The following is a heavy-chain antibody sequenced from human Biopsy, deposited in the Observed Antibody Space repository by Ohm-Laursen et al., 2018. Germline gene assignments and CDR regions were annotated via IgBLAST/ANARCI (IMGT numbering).Heavy chain of an antibody. Sequence: SETLSLTCTVSGGSISSDYWSWIRQTPGMGLDWIGNFYYSGSTNYNPSLKSRVTISEDTSKNQFPLRLNFVTAADTSVYYCARAGIYSWSGVDVWGQGTTVTVSS. CDR3: ARAGIYSWSGVDV. CDR1: GGSISSDY. D-gene: IGHD3-3*01. V-gene: IGHV4-59*01. J-gene: IGHJ6*02. CDR2: FYYSGST.